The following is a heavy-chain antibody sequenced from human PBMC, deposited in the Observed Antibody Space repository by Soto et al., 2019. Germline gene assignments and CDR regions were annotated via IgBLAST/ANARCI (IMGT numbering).Heavy chain of an antibody. CDR1: GFTFSNYG. CDR3: AKDHLTTTVTTVGY. Sequence: QVQLVESGGGVVQPGRSLRLSCAASGFTFSNYGMHWVRQAPGKGLEWVAVISYHGSDKYYADSVKGRFTSSRDNSKNTLYLPMDSLRAEDTAVYYCAKDHLTTTVTTVGYWGQGTLVTVSS. V-gene: IGHV3-30*18. J-gene: IGHJ4*02. CDR2: ISYHGSDK. D-gene: IGHD4-17*01.